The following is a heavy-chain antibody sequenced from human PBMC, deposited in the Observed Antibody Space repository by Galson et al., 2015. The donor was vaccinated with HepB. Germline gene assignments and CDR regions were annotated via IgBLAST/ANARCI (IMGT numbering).Heavy chain of an antibody. CDR2: ISGHNDHT. CDR1: GYTFTSYG. Sequence: SVKVSCKASGYTFTSYGVSWVRQAPGQGLEWMGWISGHNDHTSYAQKFQGRVTLTTDTSTSTAYMEVRSLRSDDTAVYYCTRTGAATVVYYFYYMDVWGKGTTVTISS. V-gene: IGHV1-18*04. J-gene: IGHJ6*03. D-gene: IGHD2-15*01. CDR3: TRTGAATVVYYFYYMDV.